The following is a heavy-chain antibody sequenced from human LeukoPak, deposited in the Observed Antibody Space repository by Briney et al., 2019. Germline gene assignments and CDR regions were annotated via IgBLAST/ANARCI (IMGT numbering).Heavy chain of an antibody. V-gene: IGHV1-24*01. CDR3: ARGDGGNFLDWFDP. D-gene: IGHD4-23*01. CDR2: FDPEDGET. CDR1: GYTLTELS. J-gene: IGHJ5*02. Sequence: ASVKVSCKVSGYTLTELSMHWVRQAPGKGLEWMGGFDPEDGETIYAQKFQGRVTMTEDTSTDTAYMELSSLRSEDTAVYYCARGDGGNFLDWFDPWGQGTLVTVSS.